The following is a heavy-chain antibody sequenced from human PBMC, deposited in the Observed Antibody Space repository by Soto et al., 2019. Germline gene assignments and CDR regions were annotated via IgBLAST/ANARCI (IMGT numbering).Heavy chain of an antibody. V-gene: IGHV3-23*01. CDR1: GFTFSSYA. CDR3: AKVGRTPLRYYGMDV. J-gene: IGHJ6*02. Sequence: PGGSLRLSCAASGFTFSSYAMSCVRQAPGKGLEWVSAISGSGGSTYYADSVKGWFTISRDNSKNTLYLQMNSLRAEDTAVYYCAKVGRTPLRYYGMDVWGQGTTVTVSS. CDR2: ISGSGGST. D-gene: IGHD2-2*01.